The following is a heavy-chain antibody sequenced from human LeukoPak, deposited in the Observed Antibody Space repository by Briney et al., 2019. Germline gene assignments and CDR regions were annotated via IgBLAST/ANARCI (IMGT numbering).Heavy chain of an antibody. V-gene: IGHV3-74*01. J-gene: IGHJ1*01. Sequence: GGSLRLSCAASGFTFSSYWMHWVRQAPGKGPVWVSRINNDGSGTTYADSVKGRFTISRDDAKNTLYLQMNSLKTEDTAVYYCTTGRQHWGQGTLVTVSS. CDR1: GFTFSSYW. CDR2: INNDGSGT. CDR3: TTGRQH.